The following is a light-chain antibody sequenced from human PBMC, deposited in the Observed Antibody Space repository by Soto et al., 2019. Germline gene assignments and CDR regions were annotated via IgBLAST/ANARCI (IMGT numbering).Light chain of an antibody. V-gene: IGKV3-15*01. J-gene: IGKJ1*01. CDR3: QQYSDWPPWT. Sequence: EIVMTQSPATLSVSPGERATLFCRASQSVGTNLAWYQQKPGQAPRLLIYGASTRATGIPARFSGSGSGTEFTLAISSLQSEDFAVYYCQQYSDWPPWTFGQGTKVEIK. CDR2: GAS. CDR1: QSVGTN.